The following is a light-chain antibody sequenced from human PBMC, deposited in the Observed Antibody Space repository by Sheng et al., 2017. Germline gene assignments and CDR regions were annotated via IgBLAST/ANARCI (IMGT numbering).Light chain of an antibody. J-gene: IGKJ3*01. CDR3: QQYNNWPPTFT. V-gene: IGKV1-9*01. CDR2: AAS. Sequence: DIQLTQSPSFLSASVGDRVTITCRASHDITSYLAWYQQKPGKAPKLLIYAASTLQSGVPSRFSGSESGTEFTLTISSLQPEDFAVYYCQQYNNWPPTFTFGPGPKWISN. CDR1: HDITSY.